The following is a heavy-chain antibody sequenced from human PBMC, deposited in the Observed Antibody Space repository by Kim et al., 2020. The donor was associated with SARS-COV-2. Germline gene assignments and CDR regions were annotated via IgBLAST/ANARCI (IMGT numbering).Heavy chain of an antibody. CDR3: ARGYYGSGSGGWFDP. J-gene: IGHJ5*02. Sequence: ASVKVSCKASGYTFTNYAIHWVRQAPGQRLEWMGWINAGNGNTKYSQKFQDRLTITRDTSASTAYMELSSLRSEDTAVYYCARGYYGSGSGGWFDPWGQGTLVTVSS. V-gene: IGHV1-3*01. CDR1: GYTFTNYA. CDR2: INAGNGNT. D-gene: IGHD3-10*01.